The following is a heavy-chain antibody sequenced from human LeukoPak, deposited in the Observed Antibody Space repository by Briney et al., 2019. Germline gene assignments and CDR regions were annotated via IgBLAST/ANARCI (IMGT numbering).Heavy chain of an antibody. CDR2: IYHSGST. CDR3: ARPAGYSCGPEADAFDI. J-gene: IGHJ3*02. Sequence: SETLSLTCAVSGYSISSGYYWGWIRQPPGKGLEWIGSIYHSGSTYYNPSLKKRLTISVDTSKNQFSLKLSSVTAADTAVYYCARPAGYSCGPEADAFDIWGQGTMVTVSS. CDR1: GYSISSGYY. D-gene: IGHD5-18*01. V-gene: IGHV4-38-2*01.